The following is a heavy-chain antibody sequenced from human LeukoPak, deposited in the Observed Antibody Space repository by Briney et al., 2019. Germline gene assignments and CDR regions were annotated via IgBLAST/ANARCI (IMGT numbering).Heavy chain of an antibody. V-gene: IGHV4-39*01. D-gene: IGHD1-26*01. CDR2: IYYSGST. Sequence: SETLSLTCTVSGDSISTTFDYWVWNRQPPGKGREGIGSIYYSGSTYYTPSLKIQVIITVDTSKNQFDLKLSSVTAADTHVYYCARQRIVVIAFHIW. CDR1: GDSISTTFDY. CDR3: ARQRIVVIAFHI. J-gene: IGHJ3*02.